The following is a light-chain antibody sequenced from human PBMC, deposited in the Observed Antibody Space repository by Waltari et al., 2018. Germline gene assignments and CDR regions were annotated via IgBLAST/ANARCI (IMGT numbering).Light chain of an antibody. CDR3: SAYTKSTTRYWV. CDR2: DVN. CDR1: SSDLGAYDY. V-gene: IGLV2-14*03. J-gene: IGLJ3*02. Sequence: QSALTQPASVSGSPGQSITISCPGTSSDLGAYDYVPWYQQHPGKAPKLLIYDVNNRPSGVSHRFSGSKSGNTASLTISGLQAEDEANYFCSAYTKSTTRYWVFGGGTKVTVL.